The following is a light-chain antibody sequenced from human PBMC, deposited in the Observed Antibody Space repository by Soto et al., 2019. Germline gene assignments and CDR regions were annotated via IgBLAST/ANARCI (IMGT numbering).Light chain of an antibody. V-gene: IGKV3-11*01. Sequence: EIVLTQSPATLSLSPGERATLSCRASQAVGHYLAWYQQKPGQAPRLLIYDISYRATGIPARFTGSGSGTDFTLTISSLEPEDFAVYYCQQRSNWPRTCGRGTKVEIK. J-gene: IGKJ1*01. CDR3: QQRSNWPRT. CDR1: QAVGHY. CDR2: DIS.